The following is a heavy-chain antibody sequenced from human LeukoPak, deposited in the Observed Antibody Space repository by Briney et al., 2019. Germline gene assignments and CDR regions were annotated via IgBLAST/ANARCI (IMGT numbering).Heavy chain of an antibody. V-gene: IGHV1-46*01. J-gene: IGHJ6*02. CDR3: ARDPHSEYQQIGYYYGMDV. CDR1: GYTFTSYY. CDR2: INPSGGST. Sequence: ASVKVSCKASGYTFTSYYMHWVRQAPGQGLEWMGIINPSGGSTSYAQKFQGRVTMTRDTSTGTVYMELSSLRSEDTAVYYCARDPHSEYQQIGYYYGMDVWGQGTTVTVSS. D-gene: IGHD2-2*01.